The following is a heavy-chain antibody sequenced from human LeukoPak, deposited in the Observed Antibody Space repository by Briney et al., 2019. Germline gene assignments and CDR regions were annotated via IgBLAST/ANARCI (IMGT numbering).Heavy chain of an antibody. Sequence: ASVKVSCKASGYTFTSYYMHWVRQAPGQGLEWMGIINPSGGSTSYAQKFQGRVTMTRDTSTSTVYMELSSLRSEDTAVYYCAKAGHLVAFIGVVVPAATMDYWGQGTLVTVSS. CDR3: AKAGHLVAFIGVVVPAATMDY. J-gene: IGHJ4*02. CDR2: INPSGGST. CDR1: GYTFTSYY. D-gene: IGHD2-2*01. V-gene: IGHV1-46*01.